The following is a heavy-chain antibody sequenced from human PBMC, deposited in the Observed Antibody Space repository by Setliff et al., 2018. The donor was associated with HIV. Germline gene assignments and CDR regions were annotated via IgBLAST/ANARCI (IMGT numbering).Heavy chain of an antibody. V-gene: IGHV3-74*01. J-gene: IGHJ1*01. Sequence: PGGSLRLSCAASGFTLSDHWMHWVRQVPGKGLVWVSRTNNDGSITNYADFVKGRFTMSRDNSKNTLYLQMNSLRAEDTAVYYCAITSSFFVVVTEIPFDYFQHWGRGTLVTVSS. CDR2: TNNDGSIT. D-gene: IGHD2-21*02. CDR1: GFTLSDHW. CDR3: AITSSFFVVVTEIPFDYFQH.